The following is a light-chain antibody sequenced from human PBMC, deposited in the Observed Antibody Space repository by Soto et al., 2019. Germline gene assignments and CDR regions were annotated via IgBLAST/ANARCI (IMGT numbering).Light chain of an antibody. CDR1: QSVLYSSNNKNY. J-gene: IGKJ1*01. CDR2: WAS. Sequence: DIVMTQSPDSLAVSLGERATINCKSSQSVLYSSNNKNYLAWYQQKPGQPPKLLIYWASTRESGVPDRFSGSGSGTDFTLTISSLQAEDVAGYYFQQYYSTRPWTFGQGTKVEIK. V-gene: IGKV4-1*01. CDR3: QQYYSTRPWT.